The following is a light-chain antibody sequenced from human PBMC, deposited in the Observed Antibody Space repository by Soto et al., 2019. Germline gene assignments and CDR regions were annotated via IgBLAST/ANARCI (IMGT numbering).Light chain of an antibody. Sequence: QSALTQPASVSGSPGQSITISCTGASSDVGGYNYVSWYQHHPGEAPKLMIYDVGNRPSGVSNRFSGSKSGNTASLTISGLQAEDEADYYCSSYTSSSTLVVFGGGTKLTVL. CDR3: SSYTSSSTLVV. CDR1: SSDVGGYNY. J-gene: IGLJ2*01. CDR2: DVG. V-gene: IGLV2-14*03.